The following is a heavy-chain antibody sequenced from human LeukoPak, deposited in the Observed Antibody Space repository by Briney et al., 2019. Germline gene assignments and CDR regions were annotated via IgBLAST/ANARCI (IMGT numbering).Heavy chain of an antibody. V-gene: IGHV1-2*06. CDR1: GYTFTRYY. D-gene: IGHD3-22*01. Sequence: ASVKVSCKASGYTFTRYYMHWVRQAPGQGLEWMGRINPNSGGTNYAQKFQGRVTMTRDTSISTAYMEPSRLRSDDTAVYYCARGDSSGYSDAFDIWGQGTMVTVSS. CDR3: ARGDSSGYSDAFDI. CDR2: INPNSGGT. J-gene: IGHJ3*02.